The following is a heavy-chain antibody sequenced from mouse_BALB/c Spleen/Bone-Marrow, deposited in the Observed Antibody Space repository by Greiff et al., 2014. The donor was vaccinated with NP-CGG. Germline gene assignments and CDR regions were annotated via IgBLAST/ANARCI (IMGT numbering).Heavy chain of an antibody. V-gene: IGHV4-1*02. D-gene: IGHD2-3*01. J-gene: IGHJ3*01. CDR1: GFDFSGYW. CDR3: ARNGYYGWITN. Sequence: EVKLLESGGGLVQPGGSLKLSCAASGFDFSGYWMTWVRQAPGKGLEWIGEINPDSRTINYKPSLKEKFIMSRDNAKNTLYLQMSKVRSEDTALYYCARNGYYGWITNWGQGTLVTVSA. CDR2: INPDSRTI.